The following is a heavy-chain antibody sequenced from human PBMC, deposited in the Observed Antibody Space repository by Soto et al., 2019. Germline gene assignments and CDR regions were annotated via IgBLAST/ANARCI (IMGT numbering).Heavy chain of an antibody. D-gene: IGHD2-2*01. V-gene: IGHV4-61*01. Sequence: SETLSLTCTVSGGSVSSGSYYWSWIRQPPGKGLEWIGYIYYSGSTNYNPSLKSRVTISVDTSKNQFSLKLSSVTAADTAVYYCANLVLVPAAMPVSLDVWGQGTTVTVSS. CDR3: ANLVLVPAAMPVSLDV. CDR2: IYYSGST. CDR1: GGSVSSGSYY. J-gene: IGHJ6*02.